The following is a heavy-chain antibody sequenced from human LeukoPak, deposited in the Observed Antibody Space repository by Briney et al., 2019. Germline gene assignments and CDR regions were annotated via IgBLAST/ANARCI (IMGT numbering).Heavy chain of an antibody. CDR1: GFTFDDYA. V-gene: IGHV3-43*02. CDR2: ISGDGGST. J-gene: IGHJ1*01. Sequence: YPGESLRLACAASGFTFDDYAMHWVRQAPGKGLEWVSLISGDGGSTYYADSVKGRFTISRDNSKNSLYLQMNSLRTEDTALYYCAKDYSSLEYFQRWGQGTLVTVSS. CDR3: AKDYSSLEYFQR. D-gene: IGHD6-19*01.